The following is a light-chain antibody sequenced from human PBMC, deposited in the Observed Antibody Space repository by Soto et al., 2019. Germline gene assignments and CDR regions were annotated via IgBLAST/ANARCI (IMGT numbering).Light chain of an antibody. Sequence: MPHSPAPLSASVGDRVPITCRASQSISRWLTWYQQKPGKAPKLLIYEASNLESGVPSRFSGSGSGTEFTRSIGGLQPDDFATYYSQQFNSYPITFGEGTRLDIK. J-gene: IGKJ5*01. V-gene: IGKV1-5*01. CDR1: QSISRW. CDR3: QQFNSYPIT. CDR2: EAS.